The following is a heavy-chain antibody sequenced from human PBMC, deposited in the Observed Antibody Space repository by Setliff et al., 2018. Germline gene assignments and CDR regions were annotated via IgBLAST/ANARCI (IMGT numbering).Heavy chain of an antibody. Sequence: PGGSLRLSCAVSGFTFSRYWMNWVRQAPGKGLEWVANIKQDGNERYYVDSVKGRFTISGDNTKNSLYLQMNSLRAEDTAVYYCARGRRYGDYPTQRRYFDYWGQGTLVTVSS. V-gene: IGHV3-7*01. CDR2: IKQDGNER. D-gene: IGHD4-17*01. CDR1: GFTFSRYW. CDR3: ARGRRYGDYPTQRRYFDY. J-gene: IGHJ4*02.